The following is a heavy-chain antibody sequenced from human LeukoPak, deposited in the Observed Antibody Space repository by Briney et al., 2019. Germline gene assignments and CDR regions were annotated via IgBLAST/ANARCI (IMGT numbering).Heavy chain of an antibody. Sequence: ASVKVSCKASGYTFTSYGISWVRQAPGQGLEWMGWISAYNGNTNYAQKLQGRVTMTTDTSTSTAYMELRSLRSDDTAVYYCARVGKEMATDYYYYYGMDVWGQGTTVTVSS. D-gene: IGHD5-24*01. CDR3: ARVGKEMATDYYYYYGMDV. J-gene: IGHJ6*02. CDR2: ISAYNGNT. CDR1: GYTFTSYG. V-gene: IGHV1-18*01.